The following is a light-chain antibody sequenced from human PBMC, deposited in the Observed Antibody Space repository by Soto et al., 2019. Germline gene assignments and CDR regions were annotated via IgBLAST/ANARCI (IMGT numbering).Light chain of an antibody. V-gene: IGKV3-20*01. CDR1: QSVSSSY. CDR3: QQYGNSPWT. CDR2: GAS. Sequence: EIVLTQSPGTLSLSPGERATLSCRASQSVSSSYLAWYQQKPGQAPRLLIFGASSRATGIPDRFSGSGSGTDFSLTINRLEPEDYAVYYCQQYGNSPWTFGQWTKVEIK. J-gene: IGKJ1*01.